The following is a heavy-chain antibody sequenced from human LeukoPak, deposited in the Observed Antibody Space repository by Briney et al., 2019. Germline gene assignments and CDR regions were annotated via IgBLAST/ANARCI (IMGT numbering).Heavy chain of an antibody. Sequence: GGSLRLSCAASGFTFSSYGMHWVRQAPGKGLEWVAVISYDGSNKYYADSVKGRFTISRDNSKNTLYLQMNSLRAEDTAVYYCAKALAYYYDSSGPGGAFDIWGQGTMVTVSS. V-gene: IGHV3-30*18. CDR3: AKALAYYYDSSGPGGAFDI. J-gene: IGHJ3*02. CDR2: ISYDGSNK. CDR1: GFTFSSYG. D-gene: IGHD3-22*01.